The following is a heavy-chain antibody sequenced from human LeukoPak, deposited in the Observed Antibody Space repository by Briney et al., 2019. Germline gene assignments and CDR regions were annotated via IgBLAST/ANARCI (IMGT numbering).Heavy chain of an antibody. J-gene: IGHJ5*02. CDR3: AREAADGYVFGEFDP. CDR2: INWNGGNT. V-gene: IGHV3-20*04. Sequence: GGSLRLSCAASGFTFDDYGMSWVRQAPGKGLEWVSDINWNGGNTGYADSVKGRFTISRDNAKNSLYLQMNSLRAEDTAVYYCAREAADGYVFGEFDPWGQGTLVTVSS. D-gene: IGHD5-24*01. CDR1: GFTFDDYG.